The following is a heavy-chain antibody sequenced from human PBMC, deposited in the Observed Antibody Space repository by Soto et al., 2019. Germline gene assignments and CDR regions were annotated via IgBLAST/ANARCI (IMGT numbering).Heavy chain of an antibody. CDR2: IHDSGNT. CDR1: GGSVSIGDYL. CDR3: ARARGGDSGDYASLFDR. J-gene: IGHJ5*02. Sequence: SETLSLTCTVFGGSVSIGDYLWGWIRQRPGKGLEWIGYIHDSGNTYYNPSLKSRVTISLDTSKNQFSLKVTSMTAADTAVYFCARARGGDSGDYASLFDRWGQGNLVTVSS. V-gene: IGHV4-30-4*01. D-gene: IGHD4-17*01.